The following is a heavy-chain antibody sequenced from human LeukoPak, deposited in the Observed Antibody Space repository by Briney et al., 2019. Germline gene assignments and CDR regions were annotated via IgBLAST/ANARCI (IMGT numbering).Heavy chain of an antibody. CDR3: ARKSTAAAASHL. CDR2: IFSSGGT. CDR1: GASISRYY. D-gene: IGHD2-2*01. Sequence: SETLSLTCTVSGASISRYYWSWFRQPPGKGLECIGYIFSSGGTKYNPSLESRLTISVDTSRDQVSLSLTSMTPADTAVYYRARKSTAAAASHLWGRGTLVTVSS. V-gene: IGHV4-59*01. J-gene: IGHJ2*01.